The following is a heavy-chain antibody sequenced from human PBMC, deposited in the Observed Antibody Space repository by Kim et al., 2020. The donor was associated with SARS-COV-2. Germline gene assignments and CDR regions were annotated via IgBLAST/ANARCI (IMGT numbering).Heavy chain of an antibody. CDR2: IYYSGST. V-gene: IGHV4-59*01. CDR3: ARDSKYQLLGAFDI. D-gene: IGHD2-2*01. J-gene: IGHJ3*02. CDR1: GGSISSYY. Sequence: SETLSLTCTVSGGSISSYYWSWIRQPPGKGLEWIGYIYYSGSTNYNPSLKSRVTISVDTSKNQFSLKLSSVTAADTAVYYCARDSKYQLLGAFDIWGQGTMVTVSS.